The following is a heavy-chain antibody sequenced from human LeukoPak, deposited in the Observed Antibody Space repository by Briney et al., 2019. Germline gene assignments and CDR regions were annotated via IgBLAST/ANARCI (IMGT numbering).Heavy chain of an antibody. CDR2: INHNSGGT. J-gene: IGHJ5*02. V-gene: IGHV1-2*02. D-gene: IGHD3-10*01. CDR1: GYTFTAYY. CDR3: TKVKVAGGSEGFGP. Sequence: ASVKVSCKASGYTFTAYYMHWVRQAPGQGLEWMGCINHNSGGTDYAQKFQGRVTMTRDTSISTAYMEMSGMRSDDTAVYYCTKVKVAGGSEGFGPWGQGTLFTVSS.